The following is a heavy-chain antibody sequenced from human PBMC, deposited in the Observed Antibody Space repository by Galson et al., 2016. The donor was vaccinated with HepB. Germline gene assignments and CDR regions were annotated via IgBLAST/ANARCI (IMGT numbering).Heavy chain of an antibody. CDR2: IKSKTDGGTT. Sequence: SLRLSCAASGFTFSTAWMSWVPQAPGKGLEWVGRIKSKTDGGTTDYAAPVKGRFTISRDDSKNTLYLQMNSLKTEDTAVYYCTSLSYDFWSAYYYCDYWGQVTQVTVSS. V-gene: IGHV3-15*01. CDR3: TSLSYDFWSAYYYCDY. CDR1: GFTFSTAW. D-gene: IGHD3-3*01. J-gene: IGHJ4*02.